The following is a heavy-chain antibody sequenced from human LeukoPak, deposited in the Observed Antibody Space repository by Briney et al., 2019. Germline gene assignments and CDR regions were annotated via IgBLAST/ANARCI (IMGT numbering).Heavy chain of an antibody. CDR1: GYSFTSFG. CDR3: ARDGGYCSGGSCWYYFDY. D-gene: IGHD2-15*01. V-gene: IGHV1-18*01. J-gene: IGHJ4*02. Sequence: ASVKVSCKASGYSFTSFGMNWVRQAPGQGLEWMGWISAYNGNTNYAQKLQGRVTMTTDTSTSTAYMELRSLRSDDTAVYYCARDGGYCSGGSCWYYFDYWGQGTLVTVSS. CDR2: ISAYNGNT.